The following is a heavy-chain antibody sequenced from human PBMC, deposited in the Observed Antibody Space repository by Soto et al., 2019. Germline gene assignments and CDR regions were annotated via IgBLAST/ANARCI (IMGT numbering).Heavy chain of an antibody. Sequence: ASVKVSCKAPGYTFTNYGISWVRQAPGQGLEWMGWISAYNGNTNYAQKLQGRVTMTTDTSTSTAYMELRSLRSDDTAVYYCARDPPLSYCGGDCYSDYWGQGTLVTVSS. CDR3: ARDPPLSYCGGDCYSDY. D-gene: IGHD2-21*02. J-gene: IGHJ4*02. CDR1: GYTFTNYG. CDR2: ISAYNGNT. V-gene: IGHV1-18*01.